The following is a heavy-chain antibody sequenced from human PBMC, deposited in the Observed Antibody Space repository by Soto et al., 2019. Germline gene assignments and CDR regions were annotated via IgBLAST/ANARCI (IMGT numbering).Heavy chain of an antibody. CDR2: ISAYNGNT. D-gene: IGHD3-9*01. V-gene: IGHV1-18*01. CDR3: ARGDYYDILTGYSRSFDY. CDR1: GYTFNSYG. J-gene: IGHJ4*02. Sequence: GASVEVSCKASGYTFNSYGISWVRQAPGQGLEWMGWISAYNGNTNYAQKLQGRVTMTTDTSTSTAYMELRSLRSDDTAVYYCARGDYYDILTGYSRSFDYWGQGTLVTVSS.